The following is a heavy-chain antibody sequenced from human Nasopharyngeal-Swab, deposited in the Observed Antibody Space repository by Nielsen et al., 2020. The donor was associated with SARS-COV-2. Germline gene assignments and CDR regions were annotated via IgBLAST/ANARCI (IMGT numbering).Heavy chain of an antibody. CDR3: AKDASGAVAAIDY. CDR2: ISYDGSNK. CDR1: GFTFSSYS. J-gene: IGHJ4*02. D-gene: IGHD6-19*01. Sequence: GESLKISCAASGFTFSSYSMSWVRQAPGKGLEWVAVISYDGSNKYYADSVKGRFTISRDNSKNTLYLQMNSLRAEDTAVYYCAKDASGAVAAIDYWGQGTLVTVSS. V-gene: IGHV3-30*18.